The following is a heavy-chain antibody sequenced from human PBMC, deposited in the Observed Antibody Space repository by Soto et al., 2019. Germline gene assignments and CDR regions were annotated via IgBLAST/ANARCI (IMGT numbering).Heavy chain of an antibody. CDR1: GGSIDSDDYY. V-gene: IGHV4-31*03. Sequence: SETLSLTCTVSGGSIDSDDYYWSWIRQRPGKGLEWIGDIHYSGSTFYNPSLKSRVTISVDTSENQFSLKLSSMTAADTAVYYCARGEVLPAASLDYWGQGTLVTVSS. CDR3: ARGEVLPAASLDY. J-gene: IGHJ4*02. D-gene: IGHD2-2*01. CDR2: IHYSGST.